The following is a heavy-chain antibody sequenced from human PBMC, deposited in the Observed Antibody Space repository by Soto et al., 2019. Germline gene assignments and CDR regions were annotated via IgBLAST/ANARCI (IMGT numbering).Heavy chain of an antibody. J-gene: IGHJ5*02. D-gene: IGHD3-10*01. V-gene: IGHV1-18*01. Sequence: ASVKVSCKASGYTFTSYGISWVRQAPGQGLEWMGWINVYNGNTKYAQKVQGRVTMTTDTSTSTAYMELRSLRSDDTAVYYCAKGVGSGSYYNQYNWFDPWGQGTLVTVSS. CDR3: AKGVGSGSYYNQYNWFDP. CDR1: GYTFTSYG. CDR2: INVYNGNT.